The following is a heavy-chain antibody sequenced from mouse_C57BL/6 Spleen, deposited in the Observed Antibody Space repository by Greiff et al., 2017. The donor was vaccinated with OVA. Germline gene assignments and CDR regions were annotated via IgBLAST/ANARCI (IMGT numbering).Heavy chain of an antibody. V-gene: IGHV2-4*01. J-gene: IGHJ4*01. D-gene: IGHD3-1*01. Sequence: QVQLKESGPGPVQPSQSLSITCTVSGFSLTSYGVHWVRQPPGKGLEWLGVIWSGGSTDYNAAFISRLSISKDNSKSQVFFKMNSLPADDTAIYYCAKKGYGDAMDYWGQGTSVTVSS. CDR1: GFSLTSYG. CDR2: IWSGGST. CDR3: AKKGYGDAMDY.